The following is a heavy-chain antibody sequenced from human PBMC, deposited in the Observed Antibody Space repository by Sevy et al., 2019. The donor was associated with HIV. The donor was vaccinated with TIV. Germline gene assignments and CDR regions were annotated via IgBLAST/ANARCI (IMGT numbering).Heavy chain of an antibody. CDR2: ISGSGGST. CDR3: AKGSSSYYYHYGMDV. V-gene: IGHV3-23*01. J-gene: IGHJ6*02. CDR1: EFTFSSYA. D-gene: IGHD2-2*01. Sequence: GGSLRLSCAASEFTFSSYAMNWVRQAPGKGLEWVSTISGSGGSTYYADSVKGRFTISRDNSKNTLYLRMNSLRADDTAIYYCAKGSSSYYYHYGMDVWGQGTTVTVSS.